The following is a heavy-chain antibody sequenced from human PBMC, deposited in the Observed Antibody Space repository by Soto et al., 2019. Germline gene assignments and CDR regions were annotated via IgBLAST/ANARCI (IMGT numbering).Heavy chain of an antibody. CDR1: GFTFNNYW. D-gene: IGHD2-15*01. CDR2: INSDGTST. Sequence: EVQLVESGGGLVQPGGSLRLSCAASGFTFNNYWMHWVRQVPGKGLVWVSRINSDGTSTTYADSVKCRFTISRDTAKNPLYLQMNSRRAEDTAVYYCASHHCRGGSCYGGDAFDIWGPGRMVTVSS. J-gene: IGHJ3*02. CDR3: ASHHCRGGSCYGGDAFDI. V-gene: IGHV3-74*01.